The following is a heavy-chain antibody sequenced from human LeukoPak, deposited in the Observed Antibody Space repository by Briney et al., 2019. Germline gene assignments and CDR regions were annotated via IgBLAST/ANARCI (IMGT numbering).Heavy chain of an antibody. V-gene: IGHV1/OR15-2*02. CDR1: GYSFTGYY. D-gene: IGHD3-10*01. CDR2: INTYNRNT. CDR3: ARGALLWFAELFAFDI. J-gene: IGHJ3*02. Sequence: ASVTVSCKASGYSFTGYYMHWLRQAPGPPLEWIGLINTYNRNTKYPQKVQGRVTMTTDTSTSTAYMEVRSLRSDDTAVYYCARGALLWFAELFAFDIWGQGTMVTVSS.